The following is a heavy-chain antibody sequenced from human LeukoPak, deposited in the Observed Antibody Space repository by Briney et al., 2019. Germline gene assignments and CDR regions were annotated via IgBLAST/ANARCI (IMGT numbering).Heavy chain of an antibody. V-gene: IGHV1-18*01. CDR1: GYTFTSYG. CDR3: ARGIGGYYDSSGYQNYYYYMDV. D-gene: IGHD3-22*01. Sequence: ASVKVSCKASGYTFTSYGISWVRQAPGQGLEWMGWISAYNGNTNYAQKLQGRVTMTTDTSTSTAYMELRSLRSDDTAVYYCARGIGGYYDSSGYQNYYYYMDVWGKGTTVTVSS. CDR2: ISAYNGNT. J-gene: IGHJ6*03.